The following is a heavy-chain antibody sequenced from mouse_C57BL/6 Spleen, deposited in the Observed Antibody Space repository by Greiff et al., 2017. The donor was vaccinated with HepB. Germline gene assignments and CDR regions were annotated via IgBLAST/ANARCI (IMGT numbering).Heavy chain of an antibody. CDR3: ATVTPYWYFDV. J-gene: IGHJ1*03. D-gene: IGHD2-3*01. V-gene: IGHV1-69*01. CDR1: GYTFTSYW. CDR2: IDPSDSYT. Sequence: QVQLKEPGAELVMPGASVKLSCKASGYTFTSYWMHWVKQRPGQGLEWIGEIDPSDSYTNYNQKFKGKSTLTVDKSSSTAYMQLSSLTSEDSAVYYCATVTPYWYFDVWGTGTTVTVSS.